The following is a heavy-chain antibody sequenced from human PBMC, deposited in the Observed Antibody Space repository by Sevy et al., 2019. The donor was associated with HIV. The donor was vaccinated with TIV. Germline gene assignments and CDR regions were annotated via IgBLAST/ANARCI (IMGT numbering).Heavy chain of an antibody. J-gene: IGHJ2*01. V-gene: IGHV3-23*01. Sequence: GGSLRLSCTASGFTFTDYVMNWVRQAPGRGLEWVSGISGSGGSTYYADSVKGRFTISRDNSKNTLYLQMSSLRAEDTAVYYCARNPGYCSGGTCYWYFDLWGRGTLVTVSS. CDR2: ISGSGGST. D-gene: IGHD2-15*01. CDR1: GFTFTDYV. CDR3: ARNPGYCSGGTCYWYFDL.